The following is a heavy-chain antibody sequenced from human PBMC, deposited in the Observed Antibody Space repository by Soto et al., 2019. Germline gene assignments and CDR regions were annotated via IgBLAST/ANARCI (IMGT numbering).Heavy chain of an antibody. CDR3: TREQYLYHHYYMDV. D-gene: IGHD4-4*01. CDR2: IRSKAYGGTT. J-gene: IGHJ6*03. CDR1: GFTFGDFA. Sequence: PGGSLRLSCTASGFTFGDFAMSWFRQAPGRGLEWVSFIRSKAYGGTTEYAASVKGRFTISRDDSKSIAYLQMNSLKTEDTAVYYCTREQYLYHHYYMDVWGKGTTVTVS. V-gene: IGHV3-49*03.